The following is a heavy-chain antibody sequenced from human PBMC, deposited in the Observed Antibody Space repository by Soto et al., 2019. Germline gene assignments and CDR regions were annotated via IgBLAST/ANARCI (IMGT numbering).Heavy chain of an antibody. D-gene: IGHD1-26*01. V-gene: IGHV1-18*04. CDR1: GYTFSYYG. Sequence: QVQLVQSGVELKKPGASVRVSCQASGYTFSYYGITWVRQAPGKGLEWVGWLSAYNANTKYAQKLQGRVTMTTDTSTNTVYMELRNLRSDDTAVYYCVKSGGEAELLILDYWGQGTRVTVSS. CDR3: VKSGGEAELLILDY. J-gene: IGHJ4*02. CDR2: LSAYNANT.